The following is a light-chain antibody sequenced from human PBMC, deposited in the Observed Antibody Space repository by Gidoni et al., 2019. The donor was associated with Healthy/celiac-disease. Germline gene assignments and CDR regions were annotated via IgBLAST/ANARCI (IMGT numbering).Light chain of an antibody. J-gene: IGKJ3*01. Sequence: DIQMTQSPSSLSASVGDGVTITCRASQGISNYLAWYQQKPRKVPKLLIYAASTLQSGVPSRFSGSAAGTDFTLTISSLQPEDVATYYCQKYNNAPFTFGPGTKVDIK. CDR2: AAS. V-gene: IGKV1-27*01. CDR3: QKYNNAPFT. CDR1: QGISNY.